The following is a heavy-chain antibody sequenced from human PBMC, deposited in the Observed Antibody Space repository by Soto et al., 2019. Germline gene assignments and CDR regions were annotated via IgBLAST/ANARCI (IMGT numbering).Heavy chain of an antibody. CDR3: AKSLSALFSLGDFKY. CDR2: ISGSGTST. J-gene: IGHJ4*02. Sequence: GGSLRLSCAASGFTFSSYALNWVRQAPGKGLEWVAEISGSGTSTYYAPSVKGRFIISSDSSKNTLYLRMYGLRAEDTAMYYCAKSLSALFSLGDFKYWGQGALVTVSS. CDR1: GFTFSSYA. V-gene: IGHV3-23*01. D-gene: IGHD2-21*01.